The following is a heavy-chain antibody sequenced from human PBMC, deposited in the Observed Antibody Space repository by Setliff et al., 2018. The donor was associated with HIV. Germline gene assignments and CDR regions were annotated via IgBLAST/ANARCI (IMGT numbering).Heavy chain of an antibody. CDR3: AKNLYRSGWSPLDY. D-gene: IGHD6-13*01. V-gene: IGHV3-23*01. Sequence: GGSLRLSCAASGFTFSSYAMSWVRQAPGKGLEWVSAISGRGGGTYYADSVKGRFTVSRDNSKNTLYLQMNSLRAEDTAVYYCAKNLYRSGWSPLDYWGQGTLVTVSS. CDR1: GFTFSSYA. J-gene: IGHJ4*02. CDR2: ISGRGGGT.